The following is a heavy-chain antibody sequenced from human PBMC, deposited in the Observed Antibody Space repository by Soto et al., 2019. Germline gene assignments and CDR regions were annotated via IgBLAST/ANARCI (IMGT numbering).Heavy chain of an antibody. J-gene: IGHJ4*02. CDR3: ARFVAVAGSNVFDY. V-gene: IGHV4-34*01. Sequence: PSETLSLTCAVYGGSFSGYYWSWIRQPPGKGLEWIGEINHSGSTNYNPSLKSRVTISVDTSKNQFSLKLSSVTAADTAVYYCARFVAVAGSNVFDYWGQGTLVTVSS. CDR2: INHSGST. CDR1: GGSFSGYY. D-gene: IGHD6-19*01.